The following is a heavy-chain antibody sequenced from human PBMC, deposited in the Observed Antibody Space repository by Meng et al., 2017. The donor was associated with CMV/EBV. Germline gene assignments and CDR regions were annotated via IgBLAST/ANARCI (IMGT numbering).Heavy chain of an antibody. Sequence: ASVKVSCKASGYTFTSYGISWVRQAPGQGLEWMGWISAYNGNTNYAQKLQGRVTMTTDTSTSTAYMELRSLRSDDTAVYYCAGQNVAAAAGTVFDYWGQGTLVTVSS. D-gene: IGHD6-13*01. CDR2: ISAYNGNT. V-gene: IGHV1-18*01. CDR3: AGQNVAAAAGTVFDY. J-gene: IGHJ4*02. CDR1: GYTFTSYG.